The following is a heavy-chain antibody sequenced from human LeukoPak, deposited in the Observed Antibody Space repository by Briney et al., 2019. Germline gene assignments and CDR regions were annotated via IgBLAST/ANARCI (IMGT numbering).Heavy chain of an antibody. CDR3: ARGGTFVSDY. CDR2: INQDGSEK. J-gene: IGHJ4*02. CDR1: GFTFSRSW. V-gene: IGHV3-7*01. D-gene: IGHD1-1*01. Sequence: GGSPRLSCAASGFTFSRSWMSWVRQAPGKGLEWVANINQDGSEKYYVDSMKGRFTVSRGNARNSLYLQMDSLRAEDTAVYYCARGGTFVSDYWGQGTLVTVSS.